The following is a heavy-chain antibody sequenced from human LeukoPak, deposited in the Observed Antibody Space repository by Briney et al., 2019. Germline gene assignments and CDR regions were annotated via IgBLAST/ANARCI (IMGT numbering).Heavy chain of an antibody. CDR2: ISSSGGTI. V-gene: IGHV3-48*04. Sequence: GGSLRLSCAASGFTFSNFGLHWVRQAPGKGLEWVSYISSSGGTIYYADSVKGRFSISRGNAKNSLYLQMDSLRAEDTAVYYCAREGRSFFFEYWGQGILVTVST. CDR1: GFTFSNFG. D-gene: IGHD1-26*01. J-gene: IGHJ4*02. CDR3: AREGRSFFFEY.